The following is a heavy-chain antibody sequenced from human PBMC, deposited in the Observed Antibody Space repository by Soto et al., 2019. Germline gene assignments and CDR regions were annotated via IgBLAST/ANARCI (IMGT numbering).Heavy chain of an antibody. D-gene: IGHD2-21*01. V-gene: IGHV1-46*01. CDR1: GYTFTSYY. Sequence: QVQLVQSGAEVKKPGASVKVSCKASGYTFTSYYMHWVRQAPGQGLEWMGIINPSGGSTSYAQKFQGTVTRTRDTPPTTVYMELSSLRSEDPAVYYCARGCDGTAPVTYWYFDLWGRGTLVTVSS. CDR3: ARGCDGTAPVTYWYFDL. J-gene: IGHJ2*01. CDR2: INPSGGST.